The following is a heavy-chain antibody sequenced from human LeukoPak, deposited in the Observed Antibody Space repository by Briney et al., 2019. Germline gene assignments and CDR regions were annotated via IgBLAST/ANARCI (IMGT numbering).Heavy chain of an antibody. V-gene: IGHV3-21*01. CDR3: ARAPLICGGDCYSDY. CDR2: ISSSSSYI. CDR1: GFTFSSYS. Sequence: PGGSLSLSCAASGFTFSSYSMNWVRQAPGKGLEWVSSISSSSSYIFYADSVKGRFTISRDNAKNSLYLQMNSLRAEDTAVYYCARAPLICGGDCYSDYWGQGTLVSVSS. J-gene: IGHJ4*02. D-gene: IGHD2-21*02.